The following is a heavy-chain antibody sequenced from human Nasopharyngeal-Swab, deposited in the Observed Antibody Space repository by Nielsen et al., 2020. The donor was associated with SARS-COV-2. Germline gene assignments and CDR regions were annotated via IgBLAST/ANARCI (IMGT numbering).Heavy chain of an antibody. CDR3: AKARYPHSAVYYNYCFDV. CDR2: ISDDDGTT. Sequence: GGSLRLSCAASGFSFSAYAMSWVRQAPGKGLQWVSTISDDDGTTYYGDAVKGRFTISTDNFKNTLFLQMNSLRAEDTALYSCAKARYPHSAVYYNYCFDVWGKGTTVTVSS. D-gene: IGHD1-14*01. V-gene: IGHV3-23*01. J-gene: IGHJ6*03. CDR1: GFSFSAYA.